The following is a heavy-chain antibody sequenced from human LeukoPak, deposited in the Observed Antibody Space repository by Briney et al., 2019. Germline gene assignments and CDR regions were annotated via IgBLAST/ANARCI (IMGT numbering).Heavy chain of an antibody. CDR3: ARDSSDILTGYYHF. V-gene: IGHV1-2*02. D-gene: IGHD3-9*01. CDR1: GYTFNDYY. Sequence: PSVKVSCKTSGYTFNDYYLHWVRQAPGQGLEWMGWINPNSGRTNYAPKFQGRVTLTTDTSISTAYMELCSLISGHTALYYCARDSSDILTGYYHFWGQGTLVTVSS. CDR2: INPNSGRT. J-gene: IGHJ4*02.